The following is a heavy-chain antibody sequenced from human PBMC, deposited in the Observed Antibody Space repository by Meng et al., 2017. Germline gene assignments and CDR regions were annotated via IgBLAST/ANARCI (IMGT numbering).Heavy chain of an antibody. J-gene: IGHJ4*02. CDR2: INHSGST. D-gene: IGHD4-17*01. CDR1: GFTFSSYS. Sequence: GQLVGAGGGLVKAGGSLRLSCAASGFTFSSYSMNWVRQAPGKGLEWIGEINHSGSTNYNPSLKSRVTMSLDTSKNQFSLRLSSVTAADTAVYYCARSHSVTIVAFDYWGQGTLVTVSS. CDR3: ARSHSVTIVAFDY. V-gene: IGHV4-34*01.